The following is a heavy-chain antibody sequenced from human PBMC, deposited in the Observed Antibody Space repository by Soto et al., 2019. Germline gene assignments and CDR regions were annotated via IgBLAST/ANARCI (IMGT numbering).Heavy chain of an antibody. CDR2: ISYDGSNK. D-gene: IGHD6-13*01. V-gene: IGHV3-30*04. Sequence: GGSLRLSCVASGFTFSSYAMHWVRQAPGKGLEWVAVISYDGSNKYYADSVKGRFTISRDNSKNTLYLQMNSLRAEDTAVYYCAREGSSSWYFDYWGQGTLVTVSS. CDR3: AREGSSSWYFDY. J-gene: IGHJ4*02. CDR1: GFTFSSYA.